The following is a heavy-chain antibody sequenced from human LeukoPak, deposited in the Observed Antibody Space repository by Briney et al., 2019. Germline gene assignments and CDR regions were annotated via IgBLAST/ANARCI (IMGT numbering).Heavy chain of an antibody. CDR2: IYHSGST. D-gene: IGHD6-13*01. CDR3: AGSPIAAVEPFDY. Sequence: PSETLSLTCTVSGGSISSGYYWGWIRQPPGKGLEWIGSIYHSGSTYYNPSLKSRVTISVDTSKNQFSLKLSSVTAADTAVYYCAGSPIAAVEPFDYWGQGTLVTVSS. CDR1: GGSISSGYY. V-gene: IGHV4-38-2*02. J-gene: IGHJ4*02.